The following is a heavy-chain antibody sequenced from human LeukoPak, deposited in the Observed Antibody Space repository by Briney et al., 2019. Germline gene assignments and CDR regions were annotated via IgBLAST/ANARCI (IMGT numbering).Heavy chain of an antibody. J-gene: IGHJ4*02. Sequence: SETLSLTCTVSGGSISSGGYYWSWIRQHPGKGLEWIGYIYYSGSTYYNPSLKSRVTISVDTSKNQFSLKLSSVTAADTAVYYCARDLLAVGATTTVFDDYWGQGTLVTVSS. D-gene: IGHD1-26*01. CDR3: ARDLLAVGATTTVFDDY. CDR1: GGSISSGGYY. CDR2: IYYSGST. V-gene: IGHV4-31*03.